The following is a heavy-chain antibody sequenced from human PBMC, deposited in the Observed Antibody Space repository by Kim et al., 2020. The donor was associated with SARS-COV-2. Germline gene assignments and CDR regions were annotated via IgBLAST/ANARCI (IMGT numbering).Heavy chain of an antibody. CDR1: GYSFISYW. CDR2: IDPSPSNI. CDR3: GRQPPHDSRVDAFDI. D-gene: IGHD3-16*01. Sequence: GESLKISCKGSGYSFISYWINWVRQMPGKGPEWMGRIDPSPSNINYSPSFQGHVTCLADKSISTAYLQWSGLKASDTAVDYCGRQPPHDSRVDAFDIWGQETMVTVAA. J-gene: IGHJ3*02. V-gene: IGHV5-10-1*01.